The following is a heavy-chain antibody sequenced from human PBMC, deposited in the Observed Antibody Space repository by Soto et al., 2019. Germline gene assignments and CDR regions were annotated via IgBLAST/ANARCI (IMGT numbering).Heavy chain of an antibody. D-gene: IGHD6-13*01. CDR2: VYRSGST. Sequence: QVHLQESGPGLVKPSGTLSLTCAVSGGSISSSNWWSWVRQPPGQGLEWIGVVYRSGSTNYNPSLKGRVAILVDKSKNQLSLKLRSVTAADTAVYYCASKHQLVLTPGYYYYCMDVWGQGTTVSVS. CDR3: ASKHQLVLTPGYYYYCMDV. V-gene: IGHV4-4*02. CDR1: GGSISSSNW. J-gene: IGHJ6*02.